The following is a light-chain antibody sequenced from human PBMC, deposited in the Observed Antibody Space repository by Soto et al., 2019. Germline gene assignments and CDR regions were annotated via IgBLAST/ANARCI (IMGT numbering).Light chain of an antibody. Sequence: DIQMTQSPSTLSASVGDRVIITCRASQSISDYLAWYQQKPGKAPKLLIYDASNLESGVPSTFSGSGSGTEFTLTISSLQPEDFAIYYCQQSYSMPPTFGQGTKVDIK. CDR3: QQSYSMPPT. CDR2: DAS. V-gene: IGKV1-5*01. CDR1: QSISDY. J-gene: IGKJ1*01.